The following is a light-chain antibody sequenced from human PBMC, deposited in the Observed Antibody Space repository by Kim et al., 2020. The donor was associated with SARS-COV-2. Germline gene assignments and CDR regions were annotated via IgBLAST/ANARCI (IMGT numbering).Light chain of an antibody. CDR3: CSYAGSYTI. Sequence: PGQSVTSSCTGTSNDVSGYKYVSWYQQHPGKAPKLMIYDVNNRPSGVPDRFSGSKSGNTASLTISGLQPEDEADYYCCSYAGSYTIFGGGTQLTVL. CDR1: SNDVSGYKY. V-gene: IGLV2-11*03. CDR2: DVN. J-gene: IGLJ2*01.